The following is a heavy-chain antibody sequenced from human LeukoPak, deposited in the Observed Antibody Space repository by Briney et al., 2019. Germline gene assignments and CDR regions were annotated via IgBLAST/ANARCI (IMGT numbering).Heavy chain of an antibody. CDR2: ISRIGGST. CDR1: GFTFDDYG. CDR3: AKDFVGTGNFRGGDY. V-gene: IGHV3-23*01. Sequence: GGSLRLSCAASGFTFDDYGMSWVRHAPGKGLEWVSGISRIGGSTHYADSVKGRFTISRDNSKNILYLQMNSLRAEDTALYYCAKDFVGTGNFRGGDYWGQGTLVTVS. J-gene: IGHJ4*02. D-gene: IGHD1-1*01.